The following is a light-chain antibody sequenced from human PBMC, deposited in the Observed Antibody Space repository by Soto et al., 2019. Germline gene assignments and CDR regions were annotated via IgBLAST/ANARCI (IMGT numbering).Light chain of an antibody. CDR3: QQALSFPLT. V-gene: IGKV1-12*01. CDR2: TIS. CDR1: QGVSRY. Sequence: DIQMTQSPSFVSASVGDRVTITCRASQGVSRYLAWYQQHPGRAPKLLIYTISTLHYGVPSRFSGSGSATDFTLTISSLQPEDSATYYCQQALSFPLTFGGGTKVEIK. J-gene: IGKJ4*01.